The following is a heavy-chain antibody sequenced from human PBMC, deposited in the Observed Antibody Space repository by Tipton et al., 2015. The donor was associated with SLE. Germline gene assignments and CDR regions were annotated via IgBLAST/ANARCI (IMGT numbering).Heavy chain of an antibody. CDR2: ISDGGGT. D-gene: IGHD2-21*02. J-gene: IGHJ6*02. Sequence: TLSLTCSVSGGSISSYSWNWMRQPPGKGLEWIGYISDGGGTNYNPSLKSRVTISVDPAKNQFSLRLTSVTAADTAVYYCARGMVTWRGAILGVDVWGQGTTVNVSS. V-gene: IGHV4-59*08. CDR1: GGSISSYS. CDR3: ARGMVTWRGAILGVDV.